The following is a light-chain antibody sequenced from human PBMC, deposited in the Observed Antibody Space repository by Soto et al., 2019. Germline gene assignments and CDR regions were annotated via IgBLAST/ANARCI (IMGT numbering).Light chain of an antibody. CDR2: GAS. Sequence: VMTQSPATLSVSPGRRANLSWGASQSVSSSYLAWYQQKPGQAPRLLIYGASSRATGIPDRFSGSGSGTDFTLSISRLEPEAVAVFYCQQYATSPIAFGQGTRLEI. J-gene: IGKJ5*01. V-gene: IGKV3-20*01. CDR3: QQYATSPIA. CDR1: QSVSSSY.